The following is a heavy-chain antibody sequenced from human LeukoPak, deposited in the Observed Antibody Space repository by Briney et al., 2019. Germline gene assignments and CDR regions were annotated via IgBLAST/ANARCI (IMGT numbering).Heavy chain of an antibody. Sequence: GGSLRLSCAASGFTFSSYGMHWVRQAPGKGLEWVAVISYDGSNKYYADSVKGRFTISRDNSKNTLYLQMNSLRAEDTAVHYCAKDLYVGEWGQGTLVTVSS. V-gene: IGHV3-30*18. J-gene: IGHJ4*02. CDR2: ISYDGSNK. D-gene: IGHD1-26*01. CDR1: GFTFSSYG. CDR3: AKDLYVGE.